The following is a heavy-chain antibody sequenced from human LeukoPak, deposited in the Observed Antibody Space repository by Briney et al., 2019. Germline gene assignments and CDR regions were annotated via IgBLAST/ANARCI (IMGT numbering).Heavy chain of an antibody. CDR3: AKDADYFDSSGYYYDYFDY. CDR2: INQDGGEK. Sequence: PGGSLRLSCAASGFTFSRYWVTWVRQAPGKGLEWVANINQDGGEKYYVDSVKGRFTISRDNAKNSLFLQVNSLRAEDTAVYYCAKDADYFDSSGYYYDYFDYWGQGTLVTVSS. CDR1: GFTFSRYW. J-gene: IGHJ4*02. V-gene: IGHV3-7*05. D-gene: IGHD3-22*01.